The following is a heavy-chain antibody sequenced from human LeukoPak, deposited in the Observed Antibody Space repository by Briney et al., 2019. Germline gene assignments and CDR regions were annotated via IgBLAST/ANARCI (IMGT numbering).Heavy chain of an antibody. CDR2: IIPIFGTA. Sequence: SVKVSCKASGGTFSSYAISWVRQAPGQGLEWMGGIIPIFGTANYAQKFQGRVTTTADESTSTAYMELSSLRSEDTAVYYCARDHGCSSTSCYYYYGMDVWGQGTTVTVSS. CDR3: ARDHGCSSTSCYYYYGMDV. D-gene: IGHD2-2*01. J-gene: IGHJ6*02. V-gene: IGHV1-69*13. CDR1: GGTFSSYA.